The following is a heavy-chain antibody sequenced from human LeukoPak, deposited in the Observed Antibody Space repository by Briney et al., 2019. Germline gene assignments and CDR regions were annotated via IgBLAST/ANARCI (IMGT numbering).Heavy chain of an antibody. CDR3: AKDSGGSGWYRMGYFQH. CDR1: GFTFDDYA. J-gene: IGHJ1*01. CDR2: ISWNSGSI. V-gene: IGHV3-9*01. Sequence: GGSLRLSCAASGFTFDDYAMHWVRQAPGKGLEWVSGISWNSGSIGYADSVKGRFTISRDNAKNSLYLQMNSLRAEDTALYYCAKDSGGSGWYRMGYFQHWGQGTLVTVSS. D-gene: IGHD6-19*01.